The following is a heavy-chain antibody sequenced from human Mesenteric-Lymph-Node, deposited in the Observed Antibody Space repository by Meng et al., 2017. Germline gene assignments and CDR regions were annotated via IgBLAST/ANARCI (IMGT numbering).Heavy chain of an antibody. CDR1: GFTFSNFA. Sequence: GGSLTLSCAASGFTFSNFAMHWVRQAPGKGLEFVSAISTDGGSTYYADSVKGRFTISRDNSKNTLYLQMGSLRAEDMAVYYCARSIYDSSVSGAFYFDFWGQGTLVTVSS. CDR3: ARSIYDSSVSGAFYFDF. D-gene: IGHD3-22*01. CDR2: ISTDGGST. V-gene: IGHV3-64*02. J-gene: IGHJ4*02.